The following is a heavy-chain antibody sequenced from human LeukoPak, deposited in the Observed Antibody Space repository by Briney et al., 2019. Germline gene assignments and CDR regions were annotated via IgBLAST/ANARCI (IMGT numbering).Heavy chain of an antibody. J-gene: IGHJ6*03. CDR2: IYYSGST. V-gene: IGHV4-61*08. Sequence: PSETLSLTCTVSGGSISSGGYYWSWIRQPPGKGLEWIGYIYYSGSTNYNPSLKSRVTISVDTSKNQFSLKLSSVTAADTAVYSCARVFNIRPAETNFYRSSPSGHYYMDVWGKGTTVTVSS. CDR1: GGSISSGGYY. D-gene: IGHD6-6*01. CDR3: ARVFNIRPAETNFYRSSPSGHYYMDV.